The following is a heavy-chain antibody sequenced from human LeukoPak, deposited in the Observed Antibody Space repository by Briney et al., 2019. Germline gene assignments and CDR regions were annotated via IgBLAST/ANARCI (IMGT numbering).Heavy chain of an antibody. CDR2: ISSSSLYI. J-gene: IGHJ3*02. CDR3: ARDGSGYDDAFDI. CDR1: GFTFSSYA. D-gene: IGHD3-10*01. V-gene: IGHV3-21*01. Sequence: GGSLRLSCAVSGFTFSSYAMNWVRQAPGKGLEWVSSISSSSLYIYYADSVKGRFTISRDNAKNSLYLQMNSLRAEDTAVYYCARDGSGYDDAFDIWGQGTMVTVSS.